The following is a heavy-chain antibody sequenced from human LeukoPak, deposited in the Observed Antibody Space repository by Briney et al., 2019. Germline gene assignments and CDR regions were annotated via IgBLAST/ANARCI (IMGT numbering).Heavy chain of an antibody. V-gene: IGHV1-2*02. D-gene: IGHD6-6*01. CDR1: GYTFTSYD. Sequence: ASVKVSCKASGYTFTSYDINWVRQATGQGLEWMGWINPNSGGTNYAQKFQGRVTMTRDTSISTAYMELSRLRSDDTAVYYCASSSGPDAFDIWGQGTMVTVSS. J-gene: IGHJ3*02. CDR3: ASSSGPDAFDI. CDR2: INPNSGGT.